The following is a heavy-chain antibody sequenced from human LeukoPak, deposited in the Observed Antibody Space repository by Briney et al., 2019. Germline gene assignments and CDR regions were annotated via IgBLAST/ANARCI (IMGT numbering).Heavy chain of an antibody. Sequence: GGSLRFSCAASGFTFSSYSMIWVRQAPGKGLEWVSSISSSGTTIYYADSVKGRFTISRDNAKNSLYLQMNSLTVEDTAVYYCARDWGPGYFYYWGQGTLVTVSS. V-gene: IGHV3-21*01. D-gene: IGHD7-27*01. CDR2: ISSSGTTI. J-gene: IGHJ4*02. CDR3: ARDWGPGYFYY. CDR1: GFTFSSYS.